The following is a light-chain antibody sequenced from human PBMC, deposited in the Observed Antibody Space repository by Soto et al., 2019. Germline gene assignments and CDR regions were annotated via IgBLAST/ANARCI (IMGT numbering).Light chain of an antibody. CDR3: TSYTDYSPVV. CDR1: STDVGGYNY. V-gene: IGLV2-14*01. CDR2: EVT. J-gene: IGLJ2*01. Sequence: QSALAQPASVSGSPGQSITISCTGSSTDVGGYNYVSWYQQHPGKAPKLMIYEVTNRPSGVSNRFSGSKSGNTASLTISGLQAEDEADYYCTSYTDYSPVVFGRGTQLTV.